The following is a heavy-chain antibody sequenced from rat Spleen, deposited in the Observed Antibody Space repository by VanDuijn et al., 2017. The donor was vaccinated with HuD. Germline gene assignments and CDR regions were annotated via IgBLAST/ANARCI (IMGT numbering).Heavy chain of an antibody. CDR3: STGVYPGNFDY. J-gene: IGHJ2*01. Sequence: EVQLVESGGGLVQPGRSLKLSCAASGFTFSDYYMAWVRQAPKKGLEWVASIRYDGSSTYYRDSVKGRFTISRDDAKSTLYLQMDSLRSEDTATYYCSTGVYPGNFDYWGHGVMVTVSS. CDR1: GFTFSDYY. V-gene: IGHV5-7*01. D-gene: IGHD1-4*01. CDR2: IRYDGSST.